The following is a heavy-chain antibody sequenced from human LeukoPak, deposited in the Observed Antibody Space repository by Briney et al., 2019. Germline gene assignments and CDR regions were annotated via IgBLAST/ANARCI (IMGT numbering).Heavy chain of an antibody. V-gene: IGHV3-30*02. CDR1: GFTFTSFG. Sequence: PGGSLRLSCAASGFTFTSFGMHWVRQAPGKGLEWVAFVRNDGDVIYYTDSVKGRFTISRDNSKNTVYLQLNSLRAEDTAVYYCAKDLMSIKALIPWDYWGQGTLVTVSS. CDR3: AKDLMSIKALIPWDY. CDR2: VRNDGDVI. J-gene: IGHJ4*02. D-gene: IGHD2-21*01.